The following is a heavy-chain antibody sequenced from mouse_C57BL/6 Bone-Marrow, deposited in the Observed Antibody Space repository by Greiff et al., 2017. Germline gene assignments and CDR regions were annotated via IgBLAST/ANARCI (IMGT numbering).Heavy chain of an antibody. CDR2: INPSNGGT. CDR3: AREDYYDWFAY. D-gene: IGHD1-1*01. CDR1: GYTFTSYW. Sequence: QVHVKQPGTELVKPGASVKLSCKASGYTFTSYWMHWVKQRPGQGLEWIGNINPSNGGTNYNEKFKSKATLTVDKSSSTAYMQLSSLTSEDSAVYYCAREDYYDWFAYWGQGTLVTVSA. V-gene: IGHV1-53*01. J-gene: IGHJ3*01.